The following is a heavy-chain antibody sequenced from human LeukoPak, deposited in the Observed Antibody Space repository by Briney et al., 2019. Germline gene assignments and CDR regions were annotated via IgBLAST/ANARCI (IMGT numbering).Heavy chain of an antibody. CDR1: GFTFDDYG. V-gene: IGHV3-20*04. CDR3: AGPAGGSATPYYFDY. D-gene: IGHD2-15*01. J-gene: IGHJ4*02. CDR2: INWNGGST. Sequence: PGGSLRLSCAASGFTFDDYGMSWVRQAPGKGLEWVSGINWNGGSTGYADSVKGRFTISRDNAKNSLYLQMNSLRAEDTAVYYCAGPAGGSATPYYFDYWGQGTLVTVSS.